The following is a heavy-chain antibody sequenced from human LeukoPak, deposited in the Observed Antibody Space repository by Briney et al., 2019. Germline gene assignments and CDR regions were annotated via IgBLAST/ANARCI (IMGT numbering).Heavy chain of an antibody. D-gene: IGHD1-26*01. Sequence: PGGSRRLSCAASGFTFSNYWMSWVRQAPGKGLEWVANIKQDGGETYYVDSVKGRFTISRDNAKNSLYLQMNSLRAEDTAVYCCARDKVVGATSLDYWGQGTLVTVSS. V-gene: IGHV3-7*01. CDR1: GFTFSNYW. CDR3: ARDKVVGATSLDY. J-gene: IGHJ4*02. CDR2: IKQDGGET.